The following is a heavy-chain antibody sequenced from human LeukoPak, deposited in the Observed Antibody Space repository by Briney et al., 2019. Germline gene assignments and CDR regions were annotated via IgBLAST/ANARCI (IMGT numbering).Heavy chain of an antibody. V-gene: IGHV3-21*01. J-gene: IGHJ4*02. D-gene: IGHD3-22*01. Sequence: GGSLRLSCAASGFTFSSYSFNWVRQAPGKGLEWVSSVNTVSSYIYYADSVRGRFTISRDNADNSVYLQMNGLRAEDTAVYYCARLRRNSDKSGYYYYYDYAGEGTLVTVSS. CDR1: GFTFSSYS. CDR2: VNTVSSYI. CDR3: ARLRRNSDKSGYYYYYDY.